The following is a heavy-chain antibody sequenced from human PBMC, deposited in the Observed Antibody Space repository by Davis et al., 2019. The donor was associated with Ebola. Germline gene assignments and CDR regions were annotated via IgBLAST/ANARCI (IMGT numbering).Heavy chain of an antibody. V-gene: IGHV1-46*01. CDR3: ARGWIRYCSGGSCYSIRYYFDY. J-gene: IGHJ4*02. D-gene: IGHD2-15*01. CDR2: INPSGGST. CDR1: GYTFTGYY. Sequence: AASVKVSCKASGYTFTGYYMHWVRQAPGQGLEWMGIINPSGGSTSYAQKFQGRVTMTRNTSISTAYMELSSLRSEDTAVYYCARGWIRYCSGGSCYSIRYYFDYWGQGTLVTVSS.